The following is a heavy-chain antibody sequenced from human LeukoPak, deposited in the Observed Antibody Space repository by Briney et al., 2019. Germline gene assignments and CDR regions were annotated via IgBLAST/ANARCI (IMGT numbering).Heavy chain of an antibody. J-gene: IGHJ4*02. D-gene: IGHD3-3*01. CDR3: AKPEGNFWSGFDY. CDR2: IWYDGKNK. V-gene: IGHV3-33*06. Sequence: GGSLRLSCTASRFTFSDYGMHWVRQAPGKGLEWVAVIWYDGKNKYYADSVKGRFTISRDNSKNTMYLQLNSLRVEDTAVYYCAKPEGNFWSGFDYWGQGTLVTVSS. CDR1: RFTFSDYG.